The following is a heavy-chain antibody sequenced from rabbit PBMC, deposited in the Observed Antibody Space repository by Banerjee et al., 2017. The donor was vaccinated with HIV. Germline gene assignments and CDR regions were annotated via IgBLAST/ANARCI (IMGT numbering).Heavy chain of an antibody. D-gene: IGHD8-1*01. CDR2: IYAGDAST. J-gene: IGHJ2*01. CDR1: GLDFSSYYY. CDR3: ARDHNAGSSYYRGAFDP. V-gene: IGHV1S45*01. Sequence: QEQLVEYGGDLVQPGASLTLTCKASGLDFSSYYYMCWVRQAPGKGLELIACIYAGDASTYYASWVNGRFTISKTSSTTVTLQMTSLTAADTATYFCARDHNAGSSYYRGAFDPWGPGTLVTVS.